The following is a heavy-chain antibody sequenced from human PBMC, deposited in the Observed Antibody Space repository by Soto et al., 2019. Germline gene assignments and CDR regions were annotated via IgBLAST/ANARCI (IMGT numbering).Heavy chain of an antibody. CDR2: ISSSSSTI. CDR1: GFTFSSYS. Sequence: GGSLRLSCAASGFTFSSYSMNWVRQAPGKGLEWVSYISSSSSTIYYADSVKGRFTISRDNAKNSLYLQMNSLRDEDTAVYYCARDPTRYRGMLYAFDYWGQGTLVTVSS. D-gene: IGHD2-8*01. CDR3: ARDPTRYRGMLYAFDY. V-gene: IGHV3-48*02. J-gene: IGHJ4*02.